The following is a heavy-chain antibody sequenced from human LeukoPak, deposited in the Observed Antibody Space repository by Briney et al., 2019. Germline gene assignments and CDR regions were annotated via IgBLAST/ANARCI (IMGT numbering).Heavy chain of an antibody. J-gene: IGHJ4*02. Sequence: KPSETLSLTCTVSGXYISSNYGSWIRQPAGKGLEWIGRIYTSGTTNYNPSLKSRVTMSVDTSKNQFSLKLTTVTAADTAVYYCARGRYYYDDSGYHKLFDNWGQGTLVTVSS. CDR1: GXYISSNY. D-gene: IGHD3-22*01. V-gene: IGHV4-4*07. CDR3: ARGRYYYDDSGYHKLFDN. CDR2: IYTSGTT.